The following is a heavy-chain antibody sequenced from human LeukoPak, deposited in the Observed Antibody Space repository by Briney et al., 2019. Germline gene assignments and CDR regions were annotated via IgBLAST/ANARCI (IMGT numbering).Heavy chain of an antibody. V-gene: IGHV4-59*12. CDR1: GGFISSYY. D-gene: IGHD5-24*01. CDR3: AREWLSYSYYMDV. CDR2: IYYSGST. J-gene: IGHJ6*03. Sequence: SETLSLTCTVSGGFISSYYWSWTRQPPRKGLEWIGYIYYSGSTNYNPSLKSRVNIPVDTYKNQFSLKLSSVTAADTAVYYCAREWLSYSYYMDVWGKGTTVTVSS.